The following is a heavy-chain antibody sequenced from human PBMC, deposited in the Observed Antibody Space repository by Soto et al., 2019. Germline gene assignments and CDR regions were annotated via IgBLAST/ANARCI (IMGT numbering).Heavy chain of an antibody. D-gene: IGHD6-13*01. V-gene: IGHV3-9*01. CDR2: INWNSGSI. J-gene: IGHJ1*01. CDR1: GFTFDDYA. CDR3: VKDESINWYSGHFRH. Sequence: ESGGGLVQPGRSLRLSCAASGFTFDDYAMHWVRQVPGKGLEWVSGINWNSGSIGYGDSVKGRFAISRANAKNSLHLQMNSLSAEDTAFYYCVKDESINWYSGHFRHWGQGTLVTVSS.